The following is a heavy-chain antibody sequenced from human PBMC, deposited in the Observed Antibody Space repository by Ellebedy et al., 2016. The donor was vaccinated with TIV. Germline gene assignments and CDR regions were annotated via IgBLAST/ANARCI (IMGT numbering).Heavy chain of an antibody. J-gene: IGHJ4*02. D-gene: IGHD2-15*01. Sequence: ASVKVSCKASGYTFTSYDINWVRQATGQGLEWMGWISAYNGNTNYAQKLQGRVTMTTDTSTSTAYMELRSLRSDDTAVYYCARYCSGGSCYIGFDYWGQGTLVTVSS. CDR1: GYTFTSYD. CDR2: ISAYNGNT. V-gene: IGHV1-18*01. CDR3: ARYCSGGSCYIGFDY.